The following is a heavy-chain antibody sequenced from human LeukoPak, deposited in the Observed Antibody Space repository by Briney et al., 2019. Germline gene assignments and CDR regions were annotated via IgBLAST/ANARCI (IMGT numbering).Heavy chain of an antibody. CDR1: GGSFSGYY. J-gene: IGHJ4*02. Sequence: SETLSLTCAVYGGSFSGYYWSWIRQPPGKGLEWVGEINHSGSTNYNPSLKSRVTISVDTSKTQFSLKLSSVTAADKAVYYCASSYSGSYSFRHPAFWGQGTLVTVSS. CDR3: ASSYSGSYSFRHPAF. V-gene: IGHV4-34*01. D-gene: IGHD1-26*01. CDR2: INHSGST.